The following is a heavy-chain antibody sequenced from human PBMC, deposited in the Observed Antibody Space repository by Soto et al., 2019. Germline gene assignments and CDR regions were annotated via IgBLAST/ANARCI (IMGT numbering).Heavy chain of an antibody. D-gene: IGHD3-9*01. CDR2: ISGSGGST. CDR1: GFTFSSYA. CDR3: ALRGDILTGYYNVIDAFDI. Sequence: GGSLRLSCAASGFTFSSYAMSWVRQAPGKGLEWVSAISGSGGSTYYADSVKGWFTISRDNSKNTLYLQMNSLRAEDTAVYYCALRGDILTGYYNVIDAFDIWGQGTMVTVS. J-gene: IGHJ3*02. V-gene: IGHV3-23*01.